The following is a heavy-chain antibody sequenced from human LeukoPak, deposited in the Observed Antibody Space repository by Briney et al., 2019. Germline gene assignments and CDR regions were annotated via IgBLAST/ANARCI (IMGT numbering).Heavy chain of an antibody. CDR3: ARRGNYDVLTGHRFLDH. Sequence: GGSLRLSCAGSGFTFRSYEMNWVRQAPGKGLEWVSYISSSGGTKYYAESVRGRFTISRGNAKNSLYLQMNSLRGEDTAVYYCARRGNYDVLTGHRFLDHWGQGTRVTVSS. CDR2: ISSSGGTK. CDR1: GFTFRSYE. D-gene: IGHD3-9*01. J-gene: IGHJ4*02. V-gene: IGHV3-48*03.